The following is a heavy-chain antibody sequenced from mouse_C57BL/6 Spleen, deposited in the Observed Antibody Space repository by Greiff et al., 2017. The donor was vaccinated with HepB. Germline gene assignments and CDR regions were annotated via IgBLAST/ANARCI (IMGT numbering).Heavy chain of an antibody. V-gene: IGHV1-55*01. CDR3: ARSSYVYWYFDV. Sequence: QVQLQQPGAELVKPGASVKMSCKASGYTFTSYWITWVKQRPGQGLEWIGDIYPGSGSTNYNEKFKSKATLTVDTSSSTAYMQLSSLTSEDSAVYYCARSSYVYWYFDVWGTGTTVTVSS. CDR2: IYPGSGST. D-gene: IGHD1-1*01. J-gene: IGHJ1*03. CDR1: GYTFTSYW.